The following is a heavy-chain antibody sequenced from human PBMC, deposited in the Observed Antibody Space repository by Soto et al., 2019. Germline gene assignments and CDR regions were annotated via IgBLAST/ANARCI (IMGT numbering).Heavy chain of an antibody. CDR1: GGSISSGDYY. CDR3: ASLQLGGRRAFDI. D-gene: IGHD6-6*01. Sequence: QVQLQESGPGLVKPSQTLSLTCTVSGGSISSGDYYWSWIRQPPGKGLEWIGYIYYSGSTYYNPSLNSRVTISVDTSKNQFSLKLSSVTAADTAVYYCASLQLGGRRAFDIWGQGTMVTVSS. J-gene: IGHJ3*02. CDR2: IYYSGST. V-gene: IGHV4-30-4*01.